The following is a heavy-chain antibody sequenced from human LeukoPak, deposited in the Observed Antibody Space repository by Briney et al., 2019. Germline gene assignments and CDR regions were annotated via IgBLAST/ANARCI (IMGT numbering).Heavy chain of an antibody. CDR2: IYYSGST. V-gene: IGHV4-59*01. D-gene: IGHD5-12*01. CDR3: ARASLRLGMSWFDP. CDR1: GGSISSYY. J-gene: IGHJ5*02. Sequence: SETLSLTCTVSGGSISSYYRSWIRQPPGKGLEWIGYIYYSGSTNYNPSLKSRVTISVDTSKNQFSLKLSSVTAADTAVYYCARASLRLGMSWFDPWGQGTLVTVSS.